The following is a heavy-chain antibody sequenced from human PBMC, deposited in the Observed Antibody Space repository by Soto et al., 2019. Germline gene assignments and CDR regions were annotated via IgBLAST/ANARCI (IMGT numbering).Heavy chain of an antibody. CDR3: ARDLIVDGPDPYAMEV. CDR2: INPNSSGT. V-gene: IGHV1-2*02. D-gene: IGHD3-22*01. CDR1: GYSLRGNY. J-gene: IGHJ6*02. Sequence: ASVKVSCKASGYSLRGNYIHWVRQTPGQGLEWMGWINPNSSGTVYAQKFQGRVTMTRDTSLTTVYMKLNRLTSDDSAVYYCARDLIVDGPDPYAMEVWGQGTTVTVSS.